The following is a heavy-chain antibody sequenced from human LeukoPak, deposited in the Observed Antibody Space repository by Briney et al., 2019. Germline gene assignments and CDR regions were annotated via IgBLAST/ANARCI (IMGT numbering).Heavy chain of an antibody. V-gene: IGHV3-23*01. CDR3: AKSTVAAPNYYYALDV. Sequence: GGSLRLSCAVSGFTFSSYAMSWVRQAPGKGLEWVSAISDGGDSTSYADSVKGRFSISRDNSKNTLYLQMNSLRAEDTAVYHCAKSTVAAPNYYYALDVWGQGTTVTVSS. D-gene: IGHD6-19*01. J-gene: IGHJ6*02. CDR2: ISDGGDST. CDR1: GFTFSSYA.